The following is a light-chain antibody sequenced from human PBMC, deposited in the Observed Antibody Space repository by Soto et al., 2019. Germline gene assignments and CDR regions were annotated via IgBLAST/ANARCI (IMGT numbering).Light chain of an antibody. CDR2: DAS. V-gene: IGKV1-5*01. J-gene: IGKJ1*01. CDR1: QSISSW. CDR3: QQYNNYWT. Sequence: DIQMTQSPSTLSASVGDRFTITCRASQSISSWLAWYQQKPWKAPKLLIYDASSLESGVPSRFSGSGSATEFTLTISSLQPDDFPTYYCQQYNNYWTFGQGTKVDIK.